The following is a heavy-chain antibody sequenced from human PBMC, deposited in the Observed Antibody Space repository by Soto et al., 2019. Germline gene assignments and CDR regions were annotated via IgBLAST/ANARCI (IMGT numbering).Heavy chain of an antibody. CDR2: IIPILGIA. CDR1: GGTFSSYT. CDR3: ARVDLVAVAGIMGYMDV. V-gene: IGHV1-69*02. J-gene: IGHJ6*03. Sequence: ASVKVSCKASGGTFSSYTISWVRQAPGQGLEWMGRIIPILGIANYAQKFQGRVTITADKSTSTAYMELSSLRSEDTAVYYCARVDLVAVAGIMGYMDVWGKGTTVTVSS. D-gene: IGHD6-19*01.